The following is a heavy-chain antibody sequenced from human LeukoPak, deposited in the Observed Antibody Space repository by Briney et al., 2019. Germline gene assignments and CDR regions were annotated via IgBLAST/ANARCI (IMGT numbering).Heavy chain of an antibody. CDR3: ARDIQLWSPNFDY. J-gene: IGHJ4*02. CDR1: GGSISSSSYY. Sequence: SETLSLTCTVSGGSISSSSYYWGWIRQPPGKGLEWIGSIYYGGSTYYNPSLKSRVTISVDTSKNQFSLKLSSVTAADTAVYYCARDIQLWSPNFDYWGQGTLVTVSS. V-gene: IGHV4-39*07. CDR2: IYYGGST. D-gene: IGHD5-18*01.